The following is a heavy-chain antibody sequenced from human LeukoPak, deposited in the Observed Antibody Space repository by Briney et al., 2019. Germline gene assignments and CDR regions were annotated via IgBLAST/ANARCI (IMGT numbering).Heavy chain of an antibody. Sequence: GASAKVSCKASGGTFSSYAISWVRQAPGQGLEWMGRIIPILGIANYAQKFQGRVTITADKSTSTAYMELSSLRSEDTAVYYCARVPRVTTWASYYYYGMDVWGQGTTVTVSS. CDR2: IIPILGIA. CDR1: GGTFSSYA. V-gene: IGHV1-69*04. J-gene: IGHJ6*02. D-gene: IGHD4-17*01. CDR3: ARVPRVTTWASYYYYGMDV.